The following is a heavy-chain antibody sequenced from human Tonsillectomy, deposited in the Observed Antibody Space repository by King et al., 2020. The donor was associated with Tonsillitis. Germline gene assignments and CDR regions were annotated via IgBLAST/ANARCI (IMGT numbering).Heavy chain of an antibody. Sequence: QLVQSGAEVKKPGESLKISCKGSGYRFTTYWSGWVRQMPGKGLEWMGSIYPSDSDTRYSPSFPGQVTISADKSIRTAYLQWSSLKASDTAMYYCARHATGTTGGVDYWGQGTLVTVSS. D-gene: IGHD1-1*01. CDR2: IYPSDSDT. V-gene: IGHV5-51*01. J-gene: IGHJ4*02. CDR3: ARHATGTTGGVDY. CDR1: GYRFTTYW.